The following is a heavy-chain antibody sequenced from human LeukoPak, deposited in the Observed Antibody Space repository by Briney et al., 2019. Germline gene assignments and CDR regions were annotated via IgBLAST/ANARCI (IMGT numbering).Heavy chain of an antibody. CDR1: GGSISSSSYY. CDR2: INHSGST. J-gene: IGHJ5*02. Sequence: PSETLSLTCTVSGGSISSSSYYWGWIRQSPGKGLEWIGEINHSGSTNYNPSLKSRVTISVDTSKNQFSLKLSSVTDADTAVYYCARRIPRDYYGSGSWFDPWGQGTLVTVSS. V-gene: IGHV4-39*07. CDR3: ARRIPRDYYGSGSWFDP. D-gene: IGHD3-10*01.